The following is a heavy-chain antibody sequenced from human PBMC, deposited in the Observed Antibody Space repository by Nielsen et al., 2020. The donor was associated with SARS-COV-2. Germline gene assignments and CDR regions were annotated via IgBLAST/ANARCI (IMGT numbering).Heavy chain of an antibody. Sequence: GESLKISCVASGFDVSDTNMNWVRQAPGKGLECVSIIYSGGTTYYVDSVKGRFTISSDNSKNTMYLQMNSLRAEDTAVYYCARDPRYRSGVWGQGTTVTVSS. CDR1: GFDVSDTN. V-gene: IGHV3-53*01. J-gene: IGHJ6*02. CDR2: IYSGGTT. D-gene: IGHD6-25*01. CDR3: ARDPRYRSGV.